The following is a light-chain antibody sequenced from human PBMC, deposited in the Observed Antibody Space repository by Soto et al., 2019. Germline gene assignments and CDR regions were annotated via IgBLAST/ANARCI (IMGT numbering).Light chain of an antibody. J-gene: IGLJ1*01. V-gene: IGLV2-14*01. CDR2: EVS. CDR3: SSYTSSGTLV. CDR1: NSDLGGYNY. Sequence: QSVLTQPASVSGAPGQSITVSCTGANSDLGGYNYVSWYQHHPGKAPKLMIYEVSNRPSGVSNRLSGSKSGNTASLAISGLQAEDEADYYCSSYTSSGTLVFGTGTKVTVL.